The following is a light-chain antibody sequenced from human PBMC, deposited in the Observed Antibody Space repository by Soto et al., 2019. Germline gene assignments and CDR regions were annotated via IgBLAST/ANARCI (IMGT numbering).Light chain of an antibody. CDR1: SSDVGGYNY. J-gene: IGLJ2*01. Sequence: QSALTHPPSASGSPGQSVTISCTGTSSDVGGYNYVSWYQQHPGRAPKVMIYEVNKRPSGVPDRFSGSKSGNTASLTVSGLQTEDEADYYCSSYAGSKNLLFGGGTKLTVL. CDR2: EVN. V-gene: IGLV2-8*01. CDR3: SSYAGSKNLL.